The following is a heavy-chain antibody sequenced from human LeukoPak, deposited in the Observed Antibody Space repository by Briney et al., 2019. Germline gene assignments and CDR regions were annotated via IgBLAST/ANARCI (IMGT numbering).Heavy chain of an antibody. Sequence: ASVKVSCKASGYTFTSYGISWVRQAPGQGLEWMGRIIPILGIANYAQKFQGRVTITADKSTSTAYMELSSLRSEDTAVYYCARDPGPYYYDSSGWGYFQHWGQGTLVTVSS. J-gene: IGHJ1*01. D-gene: IGHD3-22*01. CDR3: ARDPGPYYYDSSGWGYFQH. CDR2: IIPILGIA. CDR1: GYTFTSYG. V-gene: IGHV1-69*04.